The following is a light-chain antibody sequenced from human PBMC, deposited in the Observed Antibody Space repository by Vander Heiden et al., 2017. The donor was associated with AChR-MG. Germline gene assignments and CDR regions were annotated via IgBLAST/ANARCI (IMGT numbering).Light chain of an antibody. V-gene: IGKV1-5*03. CDR3: QQCKSYT. CDR1: QNIDTR. J-gene: IGKJ2*01. Sequence: DIQMTQSPSTLSASVGDRVTITCRASQNIDTRLAWYQQKPGQAPNLIIYMASNLNSGVPRRFSGSGSGTEFSLTINSLQPDDFATYHCQQCKSYTFGQGTKLEMK. CDR2: MAS.